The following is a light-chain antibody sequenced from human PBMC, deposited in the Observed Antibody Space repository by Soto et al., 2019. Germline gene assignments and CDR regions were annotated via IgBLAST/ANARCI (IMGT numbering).Light chain of an antibody. CDR1: QSVDSY. V-gene: IGKV3-11*01. CDR3: QQRSNWPWT. CDR2: DAS. J-gene: IGKJ1*01. Sequence: EIVLTQSPATLSLSPGERATLSCRASQSVDSYLAWYQQKPGQAPRLLIYDASNRATGIPARFSGSESGTDFTLPISSLGPEDFAVYYCQQRSNWPWTFGQGTKVEIK.